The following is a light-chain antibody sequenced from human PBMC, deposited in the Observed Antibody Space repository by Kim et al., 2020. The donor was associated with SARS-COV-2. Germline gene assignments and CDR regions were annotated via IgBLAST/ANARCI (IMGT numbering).Light chain of an antibody. CDR3: ATWDGNLRAAV. V-gene: IGLV1-51*01. J-gene: IGLJ3*02. CDR2: GNN. CDR1: SSNIASNY. Sequence: QSVLTQPPSASGAPGQRVNISCSGGSSNIASNYIYWYQQLPGTAPKLLIYGNNKRPSGFPDRFSGSKSGTSATLGITGLQSGDEADYYCATWDGNLRAAVFGGGTQVTVL.